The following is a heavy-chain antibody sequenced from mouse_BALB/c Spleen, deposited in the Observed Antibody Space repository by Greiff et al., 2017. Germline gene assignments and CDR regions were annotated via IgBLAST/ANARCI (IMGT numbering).Heavy chain of an antibody. D-gene: IGHD1-1*01. Sequence: EVQLQQSGAELVRSGASVKLSCTASGFNIKDYYMHWVKQRPEQGLEWIGWIDTENGDTEYAPKFQGKATMTADTSSNTAYLQLSSLTSEDTAVYYCNAWGGSSPYYAMDYWGQGTSVTVSS. V-gene: IGHV14-4*02. CDR3: NAWGGSSPYYAMDY. CDR1: GFNIKDYY. CDR2: IDTENGDT. J-gene: IGHJ4*01.